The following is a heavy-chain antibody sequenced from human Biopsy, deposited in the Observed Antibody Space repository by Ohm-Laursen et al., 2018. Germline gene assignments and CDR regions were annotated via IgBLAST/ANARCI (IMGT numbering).Heavy chain of an antibody. D-gene: IGHD3-9*01. V-gene: IGHV1-69*06. Sequence: SSVKVSCKAPGGTFSNYGVNWVRQAPGQGLEWLGGNVPILGTGNYAQKFQDRVTVAADTSTSTATMELRSLRSDDTAVYYCATKLTGYFHHWGQGTLVIVSS. CDR2: NVPILGTG. CDR1: GGTFSNYG. J-gene: IGHJ1*01. CDR3: ATKLTGYFHH.